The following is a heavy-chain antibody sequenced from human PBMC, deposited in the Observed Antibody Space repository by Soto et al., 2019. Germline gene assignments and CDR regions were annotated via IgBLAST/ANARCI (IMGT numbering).Heavy chain of an antibody. CDR2: ISAYNGIT. CDR1: GYTFTSFG. Sequence: GASVKVSCKASGYTFTSFGISWVRQAPGQGLQWMGWISAYNGITNYAQHLQGRVTITADESTSTAYMELSSLRSEDTAVYYCAMGIAAAGLYGMDVWGQGTTVTVSS. V-gene: IGHV1-18*01. J-gene: IGHJ6*02. D-gene: IGHD6-13*01. CDR3: AMGIAAAGLYGMDV.